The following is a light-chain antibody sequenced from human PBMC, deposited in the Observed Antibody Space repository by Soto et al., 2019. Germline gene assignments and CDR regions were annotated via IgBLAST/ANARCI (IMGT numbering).Light chain of an antibody. CDR2: DAS. V-gene: IGKV3-15*01. J-gene: IGKJ1*01. CDR3: QHYSTWLWT. CDR1: QSISTK. Sequence: EIVMTQSPATLSVSPGERATLSCRASQSISTKLAWYQQKPGQAPRLLIYDASTRATGLPARFSGGGSGTEFTLTISSLQSEDFAVYYCQHYSTWLWTFGQGTKVEIK.